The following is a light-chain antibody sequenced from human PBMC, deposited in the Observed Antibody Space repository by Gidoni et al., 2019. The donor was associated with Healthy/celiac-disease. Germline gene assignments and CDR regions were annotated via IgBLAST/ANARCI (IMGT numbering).Light chain of an antibody. J-gene: IGKJ2*01. CDR3: QQYGSSPLYT. CDR2: GAS. Sequence: EVVLTQSPVTLSLSPGERATLSCRASQSVSSSYLAWYQQKPGQATRLLIYGASSRATGIPDRFSGSGSGTDFTLTISRLEPEDFAVYYCQQYGSSPLYTFGQGTKLEIK. CDR1: QSVSSSY. V-gene: IGKV3-20*01.